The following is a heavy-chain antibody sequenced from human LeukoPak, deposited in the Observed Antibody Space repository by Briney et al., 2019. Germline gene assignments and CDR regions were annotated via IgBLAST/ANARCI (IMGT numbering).Heavy chain of an antibody. Sequence: KSSETLSLTCSVSGGSIGSSSYYWDWIRQPPGKGLEWIGSVHGSGNTYYNSSLKSRVTISGDMSKNQFSLKFNSVTAADTAVYFCATGGGLAVSSVWGQGTLVTVSS. CDR3: ATGGGLAVSSV. CDR2: VHGSGNT. D-gene: IGHD5/OR15-5a*01. CDR1: GGSIGSSSYY. V-gene: IGHV4-39*01. J-gene: IGHJ4*02.